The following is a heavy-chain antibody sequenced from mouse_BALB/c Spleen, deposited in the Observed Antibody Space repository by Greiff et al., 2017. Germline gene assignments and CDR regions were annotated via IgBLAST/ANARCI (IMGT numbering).Heavy chain of an antibody. CDR1: GFSLTSYG. J-gene: IGHJ2*01. D-gene: IGHD1-1*01. V-gene: IGHV2-9*02. CDR3: ATSTTVVARGVYYFDY. Sequence: VHLVESGPGLVAPSQSLSITCTVSGFSLTSYGVHWVRQPPGKGLEWLGVIWAGGSTNYNSALMSRLSISKDNSKSQVFLKMNSLQTDDTAMYYCATSTTVVARGVYYFDYWGQGTTLTVSS. CDR2: IWAGGST.